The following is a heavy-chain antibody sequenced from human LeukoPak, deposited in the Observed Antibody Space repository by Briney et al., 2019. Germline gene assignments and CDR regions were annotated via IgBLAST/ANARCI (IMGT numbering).Heavy chain of an antibody. CDR1: GYSFSDYW. CDR3: ARRAQGPNWNDGNWFDP. J-gene: IGHJ5*02. CDR2: TGPGDSRT. Sequence: GESLKISCRGSGYSFSDYWVAWGRHMPGKGLEGRGSTGPGDSRTRSSPPCPGQVTMSVDKSINTAYLQWSSLEASDTAMYYCARRAQGPNWNDGNWFDPWGQGTLVTVFS. V-gene: IGHV5-51*01. D-gene: IGHD1-20*01.